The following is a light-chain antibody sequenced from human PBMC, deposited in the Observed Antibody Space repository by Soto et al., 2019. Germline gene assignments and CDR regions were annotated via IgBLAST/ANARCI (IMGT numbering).Light chain of an antibody. J-gene: IGKJ4*01. V-gene: IGKV3-20*01. Sequence: EIVLTQSPGTLSLSPGERATLSCRASQSVSSSYLAWYQQKPGQAPRLLIYGASSRATGIPDRFSGSGSGTHFTLTISRVEPEDFAVYYCQQYGSSPLTFGGGTKVEIK. CDR2: GAS. CDR3: QQYGSSPLT. CDR1: QSVSSSY.